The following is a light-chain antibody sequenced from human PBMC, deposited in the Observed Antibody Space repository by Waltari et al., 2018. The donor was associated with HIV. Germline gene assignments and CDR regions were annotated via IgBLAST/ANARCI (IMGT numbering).Light chain of an antibody. J-gene: IGLJ2*01. CDR2: AAS. CDR3: FSRDSSGRQGL. Sequence: SQELAQPPSVSVSPGQTARITCYAAAFPTQVAYWSQQKSDKHPVLVLHAASRRASGVAERFSGSSSGTMATLTISAAQVDDEADYDCFSRDSSGRQGLFGGGTKLTV. CDR1: AFPTQV. V-gene: IGLV3-10*01.